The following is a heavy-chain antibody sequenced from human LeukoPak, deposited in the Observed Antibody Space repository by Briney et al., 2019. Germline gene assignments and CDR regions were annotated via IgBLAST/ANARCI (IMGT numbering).Heavy chain of an antibody. CDR1: GGSISSSSDY. CDR3: TRLSPGAQWYFDL. CDR2: MYYSGST. J-gene: IGHJ2*01. V-gene: IGHV4-39*01. Sequence: RSETLSLTCTVSGGSISSSSDYWGWVRQPPGKGLEWLGSMYYSGSTYSNPSLKSRVTISVDTSKNQFSLKLSSVTAADTAVYYCTRLSPGAQWYFDLWGRGTLVTVSS. D-gene: IGHD3-10*01.